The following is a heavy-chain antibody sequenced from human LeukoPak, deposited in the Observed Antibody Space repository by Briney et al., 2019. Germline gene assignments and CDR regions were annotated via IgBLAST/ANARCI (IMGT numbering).Heavy chain of an antibody. V-gene: IGHV4-59*12. Sequence: PSETLSLTCTVSGGSISSYYWSWIRQPPGKGLEWIGYIYYSGSTNYNPSLKSRVTISVDTSKNQFSLKLSSVTAADTAVYYCARVETSRAFDIWGQGTMVTVSS. CDR2: IYYSGST. CDR3: ARVETSRAFDI. J-gene: IGHJ3*02. CDR1: GGSISSYY.